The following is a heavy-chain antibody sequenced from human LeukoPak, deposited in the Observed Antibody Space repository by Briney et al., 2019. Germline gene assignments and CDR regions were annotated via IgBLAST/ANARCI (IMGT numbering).Heavy chain of an antibody. CDR3: ARDLVYSSGWFAGELDL. D-gene: IGHD6-19*01. V-gene: IGHV3-30*04. Sequence: GGSLRLSCSASGFAFSSDAMHWVRQAPGRGLEWLAVISYDGSNADHAESVRGRFTISRDNSKNTLFLQMNSLRPEDTAVYYCARDLVYSSGWFAGELDLWGLGTLVIVSS. CDR1: GFAFSSDA. J-gene: IGHJ5*02. CDR2: ISYDGSNA.